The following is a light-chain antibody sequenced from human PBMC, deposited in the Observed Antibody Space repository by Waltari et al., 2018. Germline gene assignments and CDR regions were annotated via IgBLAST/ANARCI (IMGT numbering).Light chain of an antibody. CDR3: CSYSTSGSWM. CDR2: YVT. V-gene: IGLV2-23*02. CDR1: SSNIGDYNL. J-gene: IGLJ3*02. Sequence: QSALTQPASVSGSPGQSITIPCTGTSSNIGDYNLVSWFQHHPGQVPELWMYYVTKLPSGISDRFSGSKSGNTASLTISALQADDEADYYCCSYSTSGSWMFGGGTKVTVL.